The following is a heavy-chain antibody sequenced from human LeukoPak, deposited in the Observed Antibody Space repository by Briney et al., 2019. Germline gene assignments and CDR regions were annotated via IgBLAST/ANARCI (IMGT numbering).Heavy chain of an antibody. V-gene: IGHV3-74*01. CDR2: INSDGSST. D-gene: IGHD3-16*01. CDR1: GFTFSSYW. J-gene: IGHJ4*02. CDR3: ARDGAYPGFDS. Sequence: GGSLRLSCAASGFTFSSYWMHWVRQAPGKGLVWVSRINSDGSSTSYADSVKGRFTISRDNAKNSLYLQMNSLRAEDTALYYFARDGAYPGFDSWGQGTLVTVSS.